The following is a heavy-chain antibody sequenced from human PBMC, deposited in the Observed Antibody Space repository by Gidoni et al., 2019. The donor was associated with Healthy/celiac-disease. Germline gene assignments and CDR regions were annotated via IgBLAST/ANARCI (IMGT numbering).Heavy chain of an antibody. V-gene: IGHV3-23*01. CDR2: ISGSGDST. CDR3: TKCPPLYRSSWLYYFDS. J-gene: IGHJ4*02. Sequence: EVQLLESGGGLVQPGGSLRRACAASGLTFNDYAMSWVRRAPGKGLGWVSGISGSGDSTYYADSVKGRFTISRDNSKNTLFLQMNSLRAEDTALYYCTKCPPLYRSSWLYYFDSWGQGTLVTVSS. D-gene: IGHD6-13*01. CDR1: GLTFNDYA.